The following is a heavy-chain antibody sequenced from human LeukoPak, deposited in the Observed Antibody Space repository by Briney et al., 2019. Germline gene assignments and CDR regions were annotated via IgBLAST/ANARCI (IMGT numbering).Heavy chain of an antibody. Sequence: PGGSLRLSCAASGFSFSTTDMSWVRQAPGKGLGWVSTITERGGNAYYADSVKGRFTISRDNFKDTVYLQMNSRRAEDTATYYCVKNSGIWSIWGEGTLVTVSS. CDR2: ITERGGNA. CDR1: GFSFSTTD. V-gene: IGHV3-23*01. CDR3: VKNSGIWSI. D-gene: IGHD2/OR15-2a*01. J-gene: IGHJ4*02.